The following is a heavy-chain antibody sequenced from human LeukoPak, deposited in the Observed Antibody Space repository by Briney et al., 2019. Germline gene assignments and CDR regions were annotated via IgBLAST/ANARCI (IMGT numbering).Heavy chain of an antibody. CDR3: ARRATRGVKDAFDI. J-gene: IGHJ3*02. CDR2: IYYSGST. CDR1: GGSISSYY. V-gene: IGHV4-59*01. Sequence: SETLSLTCTASGGSISSYYWSWIRQPPGKGLEWIGYIYYSGSTNYNPSLKSRVTISVDTSKNQFSLKLSSVTAADTAVYYCARRATRGVKDAFDIWGQGTMVTVSS. D-gene: IGHD2-8*01.